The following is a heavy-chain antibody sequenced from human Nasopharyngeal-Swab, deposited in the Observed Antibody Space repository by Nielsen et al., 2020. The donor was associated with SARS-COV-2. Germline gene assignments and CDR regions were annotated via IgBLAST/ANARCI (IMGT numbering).Heavy chain of an antibody. V-gene: IGHV3-23*01. D-gene: IGHD6-13*01. CDR3: AKAEGSNNYYYYGMDV. Sequence: WIRQPPGKGREWVSAISGSGGSTYYADSVKGRFTISRDNSKNTLYLQMNSLRAEDTAVYYCAKAEGSNNYYYYGMDVWGQGTTVTVSS. CDR2: ISGSGGST. J-gene: IGHJ6*02.